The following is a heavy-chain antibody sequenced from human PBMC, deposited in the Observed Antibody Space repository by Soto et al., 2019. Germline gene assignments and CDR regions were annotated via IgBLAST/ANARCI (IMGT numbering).Heavy chain of an antibody. D-gene: IGHD2-21*02. Sequence: QVQLVESGGGVVQPGRSLRLSCAASGFTFSSYGMHWVRQAPGKGLEWVAVIWYDGSNNYYADSVKGRFTISRDNSKNTLYLQMTSLRAEDTAVYYWARDLWGVVTAILGYWGQGTLVTVSS. CDR2: IWYDGSNN. J-gene: IGHJ4*02. CDR1: GFTFSSYG. V-gene: IGHV3-33*01. CDR3: ARDLWGVVTAILGY.